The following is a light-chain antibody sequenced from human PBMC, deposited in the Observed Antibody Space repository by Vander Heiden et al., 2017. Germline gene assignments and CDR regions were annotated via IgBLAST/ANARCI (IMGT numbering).Light chain of an antibody. J-gene: IGKJ1*01. CDR2: AAS. Sequence: DIQMTQSPSSLSASGGDRVTITCRASQSISSYLNWYQQKPGKAPKLLIYAASSLQSRVPSRFSGSGSATDFTLTISSLQPEDFAAYYCQQSYSTPWTFGQGTQVEFK. CDR1: QSISSY. CDR3: QQSYSTPWT. V-gene: IGKV1-39*01.